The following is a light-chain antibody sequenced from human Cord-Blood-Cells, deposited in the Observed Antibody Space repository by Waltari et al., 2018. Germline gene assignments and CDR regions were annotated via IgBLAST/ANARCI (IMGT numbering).Light chain of an antibody. J-gene: IGKJ2*01. CDR3: QQRSNWPT. V-gene: IGKV3-11*01. CDR2: DAS. Sequence: EIVLTQSPATLSLSPGERATLSCRASQRVSSYLAWYQQKPGPAPRLLIYDASNRATGIPARFSGSGSGTDFTLTISSLEPEDFAVYYCQQRSNWPTFGQGTKLEIK. CDR1: QRVSSY.